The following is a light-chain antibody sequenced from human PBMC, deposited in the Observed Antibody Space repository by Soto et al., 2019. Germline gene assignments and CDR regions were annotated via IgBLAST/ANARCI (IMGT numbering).Light chain of an antibody. J-gene: IGLJ1*01. Sequence: QSVMSQPASESGSPGQSITISCTGTSSVVVGYNYVSWYQQHPCKAPKLMIYDVSNRPSGVSNRFSGSKSGNTASLTISWLQAEDEADYYCSSYTSSSTYVFGTGTKVTV. V-gene: IGLV2-14*01. CDR3: SSYTSSSTYV. CDR2: DVS. CDR1: SSVVVGYNY.